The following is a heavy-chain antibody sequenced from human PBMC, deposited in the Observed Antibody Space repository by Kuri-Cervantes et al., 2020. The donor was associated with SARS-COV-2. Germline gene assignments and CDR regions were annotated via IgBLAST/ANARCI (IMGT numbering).Heavy chain of an antibody. Sequence: SETLSLTCTVSGGSISSYYWSWIRQPPGKGLEWIGYIYYSGSTNYNPSLKSRVTISVDTSKNQFSLKLSSVTAADTAVYYCARHIPYYDFWSGYYDAFDIWGQGTVVTVSS. CDR3: ARHIPYYDFWSGYYDAFDI. CDR1: GGSISSYY. J-gene: IGHJ3*02. CDR2: IYYSGST. V-gene: IGHV4-59*08. D-gene: IGHD3-3*01.